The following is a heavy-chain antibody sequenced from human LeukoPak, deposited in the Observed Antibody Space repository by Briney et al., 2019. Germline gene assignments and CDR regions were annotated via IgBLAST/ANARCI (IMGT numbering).Heavy chain of an antibody. CDR2: ITGSGGST. J-gene: IGHJ4*02. D-gene: IGHD7-27*01. CDR1: GFTFSSYA. Sequence: GGSLRLSCAASGFTFSSYAMSWVRQAPGKGLEWVSAITGSGGSTYYADSVKGRFTISRDNSKNTLYLQMNSLRAEDTAVYYCAKDQLGIEAIIDYWGQGTLVTVSS. V-gene: IGHV3-23*01. CDR3: AKDQLGIEAIIDY.